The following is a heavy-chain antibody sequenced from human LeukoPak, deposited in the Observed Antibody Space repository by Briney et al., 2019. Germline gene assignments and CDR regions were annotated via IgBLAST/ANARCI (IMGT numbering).Heavy chain of an antibody. CDR3: ARDNFYGSGSYPTYYYYYMDV. CDR1: GGSFSGYY. V-gene: IGHV4-34*01. Sequence: SETLSLTCAVYGGSFSGYYWSWIRQPPGKGLEWIGEIYHSGSTNYNPSLKSRVTISVDKSKNQFSLKLSSVTAADTAVYYCARDNFYGSGSYPTYYYYYMDVWGKGTTVTVSS. D-gene: IGHD3-10*01. J-gene: IGHJ6*03. CDR2: IYHSGST.